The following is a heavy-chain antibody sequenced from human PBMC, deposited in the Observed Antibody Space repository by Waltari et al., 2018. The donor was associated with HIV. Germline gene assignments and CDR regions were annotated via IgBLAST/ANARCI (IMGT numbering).Heavy chain of an antibody. Sequence: EVQLLESGGGLVKPGGSLIIPCAASGSTFSSYAMSRVRQAPGKGLEWVSAISGSGGSTYYADSVKGRFTISRDNSKNTLYLQMNSLRAEDTAVYYCAKDLGITGTTSYWGQGTLVTVSS. J-gene: IGHJ4*02. CDR1: GSTFSSYA. CDR3: AKDLGITGTTSY. V-gene: IGHV3-23*01. D-gene: IGHD1-7*01. CDR2: ISGSGGST.